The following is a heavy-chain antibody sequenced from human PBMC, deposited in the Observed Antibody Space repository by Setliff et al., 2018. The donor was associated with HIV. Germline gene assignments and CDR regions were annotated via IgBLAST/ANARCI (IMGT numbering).Heavy chain of an antibody. J-gene: IGHJ3*02. V-gene: IGHV4-4*02. Sequence: SETLSLTCAVSGGSISSSNWWSWVRQPPGKGLEWIGEIYHSGSTNYNPSLKSRVTISVDKSKNQFSLKLSSVTAADTAVYYCARERSPGYCSSTSCLDAFDIWGQGTMVTV. CDR1: GGSISSSNW. CDR3: ARERSPGYCSSTSCLDAFDI. CDR2: IYHSGST. D-gene: IGHD2-2*01.